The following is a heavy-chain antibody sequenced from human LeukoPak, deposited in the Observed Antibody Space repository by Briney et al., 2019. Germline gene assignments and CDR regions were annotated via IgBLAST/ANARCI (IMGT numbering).Heavy chain of an antibody. CDR3: ARATVDDFWSGYSEYFQH. J-gene: IGHJ1*01. Sequence: ASVKVSCKASGYTFTSYGISRVRQAPGQGLEWMGWISAYNGNTNYAQKLQGRVTMTTNTSTSTAYMELRSLRSDDTAVYYCARATVDDFWSGYSEYFQHWGQGTLVTVSS. CDR2: ISAYNGNT. V-gene: IGHV1-18*01. CDR1: GYTFTSYG. D-gene: IGHD3-3*01.